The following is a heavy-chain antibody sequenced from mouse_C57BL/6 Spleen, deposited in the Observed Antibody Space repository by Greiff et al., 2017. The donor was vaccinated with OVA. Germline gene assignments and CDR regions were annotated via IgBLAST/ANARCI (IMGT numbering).Heavy chain of an antibody. CDR2: IDPSDSYT. CDR3: ARTLPYYYAMDY. J-gene: IGHJ4*01. CDR1: GYTFTSYW. D-gene: IGHD2-10*01. V-gene: IGHV1-50*01. Sequence: QVQLQQPGAELVKPGASVKLSCKASGYTFTSYWMQWVKQRPGQGLEWIGEIDPSDSYTNYNQKFKGKATLTVDTSSSTAYMQLSSLTSEDSAVYDCARTLPYYYAMDYWGQGTSVTVSS.